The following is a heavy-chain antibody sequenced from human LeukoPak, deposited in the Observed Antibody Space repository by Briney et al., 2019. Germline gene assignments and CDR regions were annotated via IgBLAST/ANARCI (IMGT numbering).Heavy chain of an antibody. Sequence: ASVKVSCKASGYTFTSYDINWVRQATGQGLEWMGWMYPNSGNTGYAQKFQGRVTMTRNTSISTAYMEVSSLRSEDTAVYYCARSMVRGVIIGVDYWGQGTLVTVSS. CDR3: ARSMVRGVIIGVDY. D-gene: IGHD3-10*01. CDR1: GYTFTSYD. V-gene: IGHV1-8*01. CDR2: MYPNSGNT. J-gene: IGHJ4*02.